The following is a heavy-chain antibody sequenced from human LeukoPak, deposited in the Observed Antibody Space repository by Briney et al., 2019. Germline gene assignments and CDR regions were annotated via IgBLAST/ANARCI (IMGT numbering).Heavy chain of an antibody. J-gene: IGHJ4*02. CDR1: GFTFNSYY. Sequence: PGGSLRLSCAASGFTFNSYYMNWVRQAPGKGLVWVSRINRDGSDTIYADSVKGRFTISRDNAKNTLFLQMNSLRAEDTAVYYCAREDVGVDYWGQGTLVTVSP. D-gene: IGHD3-10*01. CDR3: AREDVGVDY. V-gene: IGHV3-74*01. CDR2: INRDGSDT.